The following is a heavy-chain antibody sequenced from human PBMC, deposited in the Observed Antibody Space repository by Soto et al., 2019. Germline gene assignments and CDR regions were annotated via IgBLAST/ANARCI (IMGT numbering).Heavy chain of an antibody. CDR3: ATYPWGGSIAS. CDR1: GFTFSSSE. Sequence: EVQLVESGGGLVQPGGSLRLSCAASGFTFSSSEMIWVRQAPGKGLEWVSYISSSGRTKYYAGSVKGRFTISGDNAKNSLYLQVNFLRAEDTAVYYCATYPWGGSIASWGQGILVTVSS. CDR2: ISSSGRTK. J-gene: IGHJ4*02. D-gene: IGHD3-16*01. V-gene: IGHV3-48*03.